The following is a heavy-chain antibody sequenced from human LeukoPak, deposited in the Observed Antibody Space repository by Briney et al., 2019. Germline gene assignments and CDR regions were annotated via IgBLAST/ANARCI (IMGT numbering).Heavy chain of an antibody. J-gene: IGHJ3*02. CDR3: ARVENYNILTALAFDI. CDR2: IYYSGST. CDR1: GGSISSYY. Sequence: SETLSLTCTVSGGSISSYYWSWIQQPPGKGLEWIGYIYYSGSTHYNPSLKSRVTISVDTSKNQFSLKLSSVTAADTAVYYCARVENYNILTALAFDIWGQGTMVTVSS. V-gene: IGHV4-59*01. D-gene: IGHD3-9*01.